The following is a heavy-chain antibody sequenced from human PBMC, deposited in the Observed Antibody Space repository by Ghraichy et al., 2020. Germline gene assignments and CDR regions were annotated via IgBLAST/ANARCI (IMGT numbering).Heavy chain of an antibody. V-gene: IGHV3-74*01. J-gene: IGHJ4*02. CDR3: AREYCRGGSCFFGAGGSHFDY. Sequence: GGSLRLSCAASGFALSNYWMHWVRQAPGKGLLWVSRIKSDGTDRIYADSVKGRFTISRDNAKNTLYLQMNSLRAEDTAVYYCAREYCRGGSCFFGAGGSHFDYWGQGILVSVSS. D-gene: IGHD2-15*01. CDR1: GFALSNYW. CDR2: IKSDGTDR.